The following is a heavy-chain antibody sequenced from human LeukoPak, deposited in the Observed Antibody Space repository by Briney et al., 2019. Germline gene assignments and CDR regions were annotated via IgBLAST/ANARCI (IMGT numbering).Heavy chain of an antibody. CDR2: IYYSGST. V-gene: IGHV4-39*07. D-gene: IGHD6-19*01. CDR1: GGSISSSSYY. CDR3: ARLSSGWFSAIDY. Sequence: ETLSLTCTVSGGSISSSSYYWGWIRQPPGKGLEWIGSIYYSGSTYYNPSLKSRVTISVDTSKNQFSLKLSSVTAADTAVYYCARLSSGWFSAIDYWGQGTLVTVSS. J-gene: IGHJ4*02.